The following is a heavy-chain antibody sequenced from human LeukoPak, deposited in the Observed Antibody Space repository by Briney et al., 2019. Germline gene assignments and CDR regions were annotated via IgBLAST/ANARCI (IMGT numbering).Heavy chain of an antibody. CDR2: ISWNSGSI. Sequence: GGSLRLSCAASGFTFDDYAMHWVRQAPGKGLEWVSGISWNSGSIGYADSVKGRFTISRDNARNSLYLQMNSLRAEATALYYCAKDNGFGESYMGYFDYWGQGTLVTVSS. V-gene: IGHV3-9*01. J-gene: IGHJ4*02. D-gene: IGHD3-10*01. CDR1: GFTFDDYA. CDR3: AKDNGFGESYMGYFDY.